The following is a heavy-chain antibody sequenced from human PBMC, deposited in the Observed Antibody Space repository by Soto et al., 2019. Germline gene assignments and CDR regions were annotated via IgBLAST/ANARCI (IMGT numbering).Heavy chain of an antibody. CDR2: ISYDGSNK. D-gene: IGHD3-22*01. Sequence: QVQLVESGGGVVQPGRSLRLSCAASGFTFSNYAMHWVRQAPGKGLEWMAVISYDGSNKYYADSVKGRFTISRDNSKNMLYLQMNSLRVEDTAVYYCARDWPLGYDSSGYHIGYWGQGTLVTVSS. CDR1: GFTFSNYA. CDR3: ARDWPLGYDSSGYHIGY. J-gene: IGHJ4*02. V-gene: IGHV3-30-3*01.